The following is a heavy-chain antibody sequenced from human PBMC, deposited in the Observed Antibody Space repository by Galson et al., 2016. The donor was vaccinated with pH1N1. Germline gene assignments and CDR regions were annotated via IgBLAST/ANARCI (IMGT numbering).Heavy chain of an antibody. J-gene: IGHJ4*02. V-gene: IGHV1-69*05. CDR1: GASFSWNA. CDR2: IMGMFRKT. D-gene: IGHD3-22*01. CDR3: ARTNTYNYDGSARMY. Sequence: SVKVSCKASGASFSWNAVTWVRQAPGQGLEWMGGIMGMFRKTDYAQKLQGRVTITTDETGTTAYMELSNLRSEDTAVYYCARTNTYNYDGSARMYWGQGTLVIVSS.